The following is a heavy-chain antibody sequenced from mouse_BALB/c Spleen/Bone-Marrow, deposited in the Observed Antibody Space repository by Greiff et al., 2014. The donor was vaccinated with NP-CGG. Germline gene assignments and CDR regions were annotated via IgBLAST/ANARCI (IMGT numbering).Heavy chain of an antibody. Sequence: QVQLQQSGPGPGAPSQSLSITCTVSGFSLTSYGVHWVRQPPGKGLERLGVIWAVGSTNYNSALMSRLSISKDNSKSQVFLKMNSLQTDDTAMYYCARERENDGYYDIDYWGQGTTLTVSS. CDR1: GFSLTSYG. J-gene: IGHJ2*01. CDR2: IWAVGST. V-gene: IGHV2-9*02. CDR3: ARERENDGYYDIDY. D-gene: IGHD2-3*01.